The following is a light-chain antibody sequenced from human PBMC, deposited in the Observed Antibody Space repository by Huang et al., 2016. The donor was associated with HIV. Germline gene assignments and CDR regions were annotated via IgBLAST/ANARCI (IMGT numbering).Light chain of an antibody. CDR3: QKYDSATRT. CDR2: GAS. CDR1: HDISTF. J-gene: IGKJ1*01. V-gene: IGKV1-27*01. Sequence: DIGMTQSPPSLSASIGDRVTLTCRASHDISTFLAWYQQKPGSPPKLLIYGASIVQSGVPSRFSGSGSGTDFTLTINSLQPEDVANYYCQKYDSATRTFGQGTKVEVK.